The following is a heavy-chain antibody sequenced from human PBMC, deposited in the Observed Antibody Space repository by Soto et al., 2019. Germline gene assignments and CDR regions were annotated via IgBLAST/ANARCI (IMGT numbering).Heavy chain of an antibody. CDR2: IYYSGST. CDR1: GGSISSDGYY. D-gene: IGHD5-12*01. V-gene: IGHV4-31*03. CDR3: ARGDSGYDAVTYYYYYGMDV. Sequence: QVQLQESGPGLVKPSQTLSLTCTVSGGSISSDGYYWSWIRQHPGKGLEWIGYIYYSGSTYYNPSRTSRVTKSVDKSKNQFSLKLSSVTAAATAVYYCARGDSGYDAVTYYYYYGMDVWCQGATVIV. J-gene: IGHJ6*02.